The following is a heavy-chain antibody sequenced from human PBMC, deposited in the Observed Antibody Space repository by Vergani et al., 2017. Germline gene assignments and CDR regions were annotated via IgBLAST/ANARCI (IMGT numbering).Heavy chain of an antibody. CDR1: GSTVSGNY. CDR2: IYSGDET. D-gene: IGHD3-10*01. Sequence: ELQLLESGGGLVQPGGSLRLSCAASGSTVSGNYMTWVRQAPGKGLERVSHIYSGDETYYADSVTGRVTISRDTSKNTDHLQINNLRVEDTAVDYCARGKYYGSWTYVDPWGQGTLVTVSS. J-gene: IGHJ5*02. V-gene: IGHV3-66*02. CDR3: ARGKYYGSWTYVDP.